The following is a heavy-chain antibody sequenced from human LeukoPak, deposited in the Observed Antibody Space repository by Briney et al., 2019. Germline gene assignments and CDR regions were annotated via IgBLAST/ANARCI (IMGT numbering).Heavy chain of an antibody. V-gene: IGHV1-2*02. CDR2: INPNNGGP. CDR3: ARDRTSGSYLYYFDY. D-gene: IGHD1-26*01. J-gene: IGHJ4*02. Sequence: GASVKVSCKASGYTFTGYYIHWVRQAPGQGLEWMGWINPNNGGPSYAQKFRGRVTMTRDTSISTAYMELSRLRSDDTAVYYCARDRTSGSYLYYFDYWGQGTLVTVSS. CDR1: GYTFTGYY.